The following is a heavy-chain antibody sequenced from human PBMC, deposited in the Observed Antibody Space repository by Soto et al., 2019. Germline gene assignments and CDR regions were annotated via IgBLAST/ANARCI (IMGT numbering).Heavy chain of an antibody. Sequence: EVQLVESGGGLVQPGGSLRLSCAASGFTFSSYWMSWVRQAPGKGLEWVANIKQDGSEQYYVDSVKGRFTISRDNAKNSLYLQMNSLRAEDTAVYYCAREPVPAAAYYYYYYMDVWGKGTTVTVSS. CDR3: AREPVPAAAYYYYYYMDV. J-gene: IGHJ6*03. D-gene: IGHD2-2*01. V-gene: IGHV3-7*01. CDR1: GFTFSSYW. CDR2: IKQDGSEQ.